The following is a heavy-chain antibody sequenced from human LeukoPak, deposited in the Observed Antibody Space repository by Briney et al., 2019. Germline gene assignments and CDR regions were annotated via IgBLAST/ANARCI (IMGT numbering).Heavy chain of an antibody. Sequence: SETLSLTCTVSGGSISSYYWSWIRQPAGKGLERIGGIYTSGSTNYNPSLKSRVTMSVDTSKNQFSLKLSSVTAADTAVYYCARDYDFWSGYYSYWYFDLWGRGTLVTVSS. V-gene: IGHV4-4*07. J-gene: IGHJ2*01. CDR1: GGSISSYY. CDR3: ARDYDFWSGYYSYWYFDL. D-gene: IGHD3-3*01. CDR2: IYTSGST.